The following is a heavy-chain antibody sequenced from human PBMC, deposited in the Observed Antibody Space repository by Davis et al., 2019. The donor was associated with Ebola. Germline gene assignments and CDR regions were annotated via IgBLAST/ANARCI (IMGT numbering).Heavy chain of an antibody. J-gene: IGHJ3*02. CDR2: INPITGGT. Sequence: ASVKVSCKASGYRFTSYYMHWVRQAPEQGLEWMGIINPITGGTSYAQNFQVRVNMTRDTSTSTVYMELSGLRSEDTAVYYCAREGGRYYDSSGYVFDIWGQGTMVKVSS. CDR3: AREGGRYYDSSGYVFDI. V-gene: IGHV1-46*01. CDR1: GYRFTSYY. D-gene: IGHD3-22*01.